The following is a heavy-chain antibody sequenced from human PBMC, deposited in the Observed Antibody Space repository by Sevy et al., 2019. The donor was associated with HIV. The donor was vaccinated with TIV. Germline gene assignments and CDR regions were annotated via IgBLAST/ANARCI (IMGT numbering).Heavy chain of an antibody. CDR2: INHSGST. CDR1: GGSFSGYY. CDR3: ARLSLYYYDSSGYYSNY. Sequence: SETLSLTCAVYGGSFSGYYWSWIRQPPGKGLEWIGEINHSGSTNYNPSLKSRVTISVDTSKNQFSLKLSSVTAADTAVYYCARLSLYYYDSSGYYSNYWGQGTLVTVSS. J-gene: IGHJ4*02. V-gene: IGHV4-34*01. D-gene: IGHD3-22*01.